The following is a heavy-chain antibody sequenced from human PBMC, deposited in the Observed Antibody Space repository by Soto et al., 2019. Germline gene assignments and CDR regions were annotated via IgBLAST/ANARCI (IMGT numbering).Heavy chain of an antibody. CDR2: IYYTGST. CDR1: GGYIRTYY. V-gene: IGHV4-59*08. D-gene: IGHD3-16*01. Sequence: SETLSLTCTVSGGYIRTYYWSWVRQSPGKGLEWIGYIYYTGSTNYNPSLKSRVTISVDASKSQFSLKLRSVTAADTAVYYCARHWFGGVRHFDSWGQGTLVTVSS. J-gene: IGHJ4*02. CDR3: ARHWFGGVRHFDS.